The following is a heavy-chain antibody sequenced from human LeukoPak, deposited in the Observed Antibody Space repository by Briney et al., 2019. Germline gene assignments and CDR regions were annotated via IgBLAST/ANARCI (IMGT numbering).Heavy chain of an antibody. CDR1: GFSFSNYA. D-gene: IGHD4-17*01. CDR2: ISDSGAAT. V-gene: IGHV3-23*01. Sequence: GGSLRLSCAGSGFSFSNYAMSWVRQAPGKGLEWVSSISDSGAATYYADSVKGRFTISRDNPKNTLYLQLNSLGAEDTAVYYCAKIAPWGAVTTTDGFDYWGQGTLVTVSS. CDR3: AKIAPWGAVTTTDGFDY. J-gene: IGHJ4*02.